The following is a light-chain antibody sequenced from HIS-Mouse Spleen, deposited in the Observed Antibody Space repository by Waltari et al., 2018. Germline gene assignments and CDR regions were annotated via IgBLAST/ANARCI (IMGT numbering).Light chain of an antibody. V-gene: IGLV3-10*01. Sequence: SYVLTQPPSVSVAPGKTARITCGGNNIGSNSGHWYQQKSGQAPVLVIYEDSKRPSGIPERFSGSSSGTMATLTISGAQVEDEADYYCYSTDSSGNHRVFGGGTKLTVL. CDR1: NIGSNS. CDR2: EDS. J-gene: IGLJ2*01. CDR3: YSTDSSGNHRV.